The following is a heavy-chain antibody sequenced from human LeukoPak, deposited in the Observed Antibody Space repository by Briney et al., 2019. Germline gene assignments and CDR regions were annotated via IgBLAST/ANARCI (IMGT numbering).Heavy chain of an antibody. CDR1: GYTVPHQW. D-gene: IGHD3-16*01. CDR2: VYPRDSDT. J-gene: IGHJ4*02. Sequence: GQPLKISCEASGYTVPHQWIGWVRQMPATGREWVGIVYPRDSDTIYSPSFQGHVTISADTSINTAYLEWRSLEASDTAMYYCARHSDVVGAIWGQGTQVTVSS. V-gene: IGHV5-51*01. CDR3: ARHSDVVGAI.